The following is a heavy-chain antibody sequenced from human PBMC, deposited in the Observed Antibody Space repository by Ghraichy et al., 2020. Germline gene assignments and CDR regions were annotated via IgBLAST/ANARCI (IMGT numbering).Heavy chain of an antibody. CDR1: GFTFSSYS. J-gene: IGHJ6*02. CDR3: ARTRIAGRPAYYGMDV. D-gene: IGHD6-6*01. CDR2: ISSTSSTT. Sequence: GALRLSCAASGFTFSSYSMNWVRQAPGKGLEWVSYISSTSSTTYYADSVKGRFTISRDNAKNSLYLQINSLRDEDTAVYYCARTRIAGRPAYYGMDVWGQGTTVTVSS. V-gene: IGHV3-48*02.